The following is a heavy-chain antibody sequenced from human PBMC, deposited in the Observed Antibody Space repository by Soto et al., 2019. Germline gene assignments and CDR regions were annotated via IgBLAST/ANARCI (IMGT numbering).Heavy chain of an antibody. CDR3: ANYGDFSPSV. D-gene: IGHD4-17*01. J-gene: IGHJ4*02. Sequence: PGWSLRLSCAASGFTVSSNYMSWVRQAPGKGLEWVSFIYSGGSTYYADSVKGRFTISRDNSKNTLYLQMNSLRAGDTAVYYCANYGDFSPSVWGQETLVTVSS. CDR1: GFTVSSNY. V-gene: IGHV3-66*01. CDR2: IYSGGST.